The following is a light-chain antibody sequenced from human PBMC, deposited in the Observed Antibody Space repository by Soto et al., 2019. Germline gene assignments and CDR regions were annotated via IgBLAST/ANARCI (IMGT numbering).Light chain of an antibody. V-gene: IGKV3-11*01. J-gene: IGKJ4*01. Sequence: EIVLTQSPATLSLSPGERATLSCKASQNIRTHLAWYLQKSGQPPRLLIFDASNRATGIPARFSGSGSGTDFTLTISSLEHEDSGLYCCQQRSDWPLTFGGGARVEVK. CDR3: QQRSDWPLT. CDR1: QNIRTH. CDR2: DAS.